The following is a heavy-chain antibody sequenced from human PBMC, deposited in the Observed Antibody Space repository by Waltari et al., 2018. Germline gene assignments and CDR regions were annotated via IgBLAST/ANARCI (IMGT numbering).Heavy chain of an antibody. D-gene: IGHD1-26*01. J-gene: IGHJ4*02. Sequence: QVQLQQWGAGLLKPSETLSLTCAVYGGSFKAYYWTWIRQSPEKGLERIGEIHHTGDTIYNPSLKSRVAILMDASKNQFSLSLKLVAAADTAIYYCASRIGGISPLTGWGQGTPVIVSA. CDR3: ASRIGGISPLTG. V-gene: IGHV4-34*01. CDR1: GGSFKAYY. CDR2: IHHTGDT.